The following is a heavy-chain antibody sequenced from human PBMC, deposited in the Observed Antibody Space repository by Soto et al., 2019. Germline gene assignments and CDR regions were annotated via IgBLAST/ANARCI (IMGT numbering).Heavy chain of an antibody. V-gene: IGHV1-8*01. J-gene: IGHJ4*02. CDR3: ARERSSCWRFDY. CDR1: GYTFTSYD. CDR2: MNPNSGKT. D-gene: IGHD6-13*01. Sequence: QVQLVQSGAEVKKPGASVKVSCKASGYTFTSYDINWVRQATGQGLEWMGWMNPNSGKTGNAQKFQGRVTMTRNTSRSKAYMELSSLRSEDTAVYYCARERSSCWRFDYWGQGTLVTVSS.